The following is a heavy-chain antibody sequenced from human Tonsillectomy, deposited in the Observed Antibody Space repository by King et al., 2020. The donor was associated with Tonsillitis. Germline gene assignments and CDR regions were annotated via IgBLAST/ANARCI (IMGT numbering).Heavy chain of an antibody. CDR3: ARSVSGSFDY. D-gene: IGHD1-26*01. V-gene: IGHV4-39*01. CDR2: MYYSGTI. Sequence: QLQESGPGVVKPSETLSLTCTVSGGSISSSDHYWAWIRQPPGKGLGWIGYMYYSGTIFYNPSLKSRITISGGTSANRFSLRLSSVTAADTAVYFCARSVSGSFDYWGQGALVTVSS. J-gene: IGHJ4*02. CDR1: GGSISSSDHY.